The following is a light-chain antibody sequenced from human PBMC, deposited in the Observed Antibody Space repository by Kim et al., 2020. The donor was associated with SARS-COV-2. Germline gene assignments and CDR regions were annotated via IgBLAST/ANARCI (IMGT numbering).Light chain of an antibody. CDR2: GKN. J-gene: IGLJ3*02. Sequence: SSELTQDPAVSVALGQTVRITCQGDSLRSYYASWYQQKPGQAPVRVIYGKNNRPSGIPDRFSGSSSENTASLTITGAQAEDEADYYCNSWDSSGNHNWVFGGGTQLTVL. CDR1: SLRSYY. CDR3: NSWDSSGNHNWV. V-gene: IGLV3-19*02.